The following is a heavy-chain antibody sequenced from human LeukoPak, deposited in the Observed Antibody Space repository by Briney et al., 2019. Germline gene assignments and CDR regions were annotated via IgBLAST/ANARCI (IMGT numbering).Heavy chain of an antibody. CDR1: GYSFTSYW. V-gene: IGHV5-51*01. J-gene: IGHJ5*02. D-gene: IGHD6-13*01. CDR3: ARRGPGSSWYLGHWFDP. CDR2: IYPGDSDT. Sequence: GESLKISCKGSGYSFTSYWIGWVRQMPGKGLEWMGIIYPGDSDTRYSPSFQGQVTISADKSISTAYLQWSSLKASDTAMYYCARRGPGSSWYLGHWFDPWGQGTLVTVSS.